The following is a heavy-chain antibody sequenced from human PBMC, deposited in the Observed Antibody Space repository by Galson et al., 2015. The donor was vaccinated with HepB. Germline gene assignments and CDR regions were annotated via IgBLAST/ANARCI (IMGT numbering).Heavy chain of an antibody. J-gene: IGHJ4*02. Sequence: SLRLSCAASGFTFSSYGMHWVRQAPGKGLEWVAVISYDGSNKYYADSVKGRFTISRDNSKNTLYLQMNSLRAEDTAVYYCARDQGGSYVFDYWGQGTLVTVSS. D-gene: IGHD1-26*01. CDR1: GFTFSSYG. CDR3: ARDQGGSYVFDY. V-gene: IGHV3-30*03. CDR2: ISYDGSNK.